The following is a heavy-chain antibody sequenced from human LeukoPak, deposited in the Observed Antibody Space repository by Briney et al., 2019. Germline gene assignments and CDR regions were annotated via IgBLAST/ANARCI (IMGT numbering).Heavy chain of an antibody. V-gene: IGHV1-2*02. CDR2: ISPDSGAT. CDR3: AREGYSTSSGPLDY. Sequence: GASVKVSCKASGYTFTGYYMHWVRQAPGQGLELMGWISPDSGATNYVQNFQGRVTMTRDTSISTAYMELSSLRSDDTAVYFCAREGYSTSSGPLDYWGQGTLVTVSS. CDR1: GYTFTGYY. J-gene: IGHJ4*02. D-gene: IGHD6-6*01.